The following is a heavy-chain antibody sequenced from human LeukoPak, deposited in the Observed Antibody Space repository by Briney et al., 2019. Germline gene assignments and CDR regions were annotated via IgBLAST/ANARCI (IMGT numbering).Heavy chain of an antibody. D-gene: IGHD6-19*01. J-gene: IGHJ4*02. CDR2: LSYDGSNK. Sequence: PARSLRLSCAASGVTISTNFMNWVRQAPGKGLEWVAVLSYDGSNKYYADSEKGRFTISRDDYKNTLYLQMNSLTPEDTAVYYCARGDSGWFFCDYWGQGTLITVSP. V-gene: IGHV3-30*04. CDR1: GVTISTNF. CDR3: ARGDSGWFFCDY.